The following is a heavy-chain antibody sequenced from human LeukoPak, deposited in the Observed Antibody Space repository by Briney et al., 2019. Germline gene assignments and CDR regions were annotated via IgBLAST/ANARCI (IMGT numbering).Heavy chain of an antibody. D-gene: IGHD3-10*01. CDR3: ARLQGWFGDQSLDY. J-gene: IGHJ4*02. CDR1: GGSISSSSYY. V-gene: IGHV4-39*01. Sequence: RSSETLSLTCTVSGGSISSSSYYWGWIRQPPGKGLEWIGSIYYSGSTYYNPSLKSRVTISVDTSKNQFSLKLSSVTAADTAVYYCARLQGWFGDQSLDYWGQGTLVTVSS. CDR2: IYYSGST.